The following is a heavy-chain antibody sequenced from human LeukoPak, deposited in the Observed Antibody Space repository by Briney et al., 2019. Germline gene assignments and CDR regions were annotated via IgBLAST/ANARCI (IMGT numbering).Heavy chain of an antibody. CDR1: GGSFSDYY. Sequence: SETLSLTCAVYGGSFSDYYWSWIRQPPGKGLEWIGEINHGGSTNYNPSLKSRVTISLDASKHQFSLRLSSVTAADTAMYYCARGFCSSTSCYRDHNWFDPWGQGTLVTVSS. CDR2: INHGGST. D-gene: IGHD2-2*02. CDR3: ARGFCSSTSCYRDHNWFDP. J-gene: IGHJ5*02. V-gene: IGHV4-34*01.